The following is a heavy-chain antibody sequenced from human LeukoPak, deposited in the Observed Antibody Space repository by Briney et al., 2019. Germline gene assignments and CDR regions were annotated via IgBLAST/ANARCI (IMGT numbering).Heavy chain of an antibody. D-gene: IGHD3-22*01. CDR1: GYTLTELS. V-gene: IGHV1-24*01. J-gene: IGHJ4*02. CDR2: FDPEDGET. CDR3: ATVGPNQWLLLRKYCFDY. Sequence: ASVKVSCKVSGYTLTELSMHWVRQAPGKGLEWMGGFDPEDGETIYAQKFQGRVTMTEDTSTDTAYMELSSLRSEDTAVYYCATVGPNQWLLLRKYCFDYWGQGTLVTVPS.